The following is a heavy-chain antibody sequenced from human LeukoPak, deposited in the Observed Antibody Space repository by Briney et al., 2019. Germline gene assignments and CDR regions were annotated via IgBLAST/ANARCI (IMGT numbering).Heavy chain of an antibody. CDR1: GFIVSNNY. V-gene: IGHV3-66*01. CDR2: LYRGGNT. J-gene: IGHJ2*01. Sequence: PGVSLRLSCTASGFIVSNNYMGWVRQDPGKGLEWVSVLYRGGNTYYADSVKGRFTISRDNSKNTLYLQMNSLRAEDTALYYCVTSPATGNIYFDLWGRGTLVTVSS. CDR3: VTSPATGNIYFDL. D-gene: IGHD6-13*01.